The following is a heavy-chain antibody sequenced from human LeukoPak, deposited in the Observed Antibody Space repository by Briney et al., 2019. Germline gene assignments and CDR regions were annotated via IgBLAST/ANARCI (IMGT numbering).Heavy chain of an antibody. D-gene: IGHD3-22*01. CDR2: ISSSSSYI. CDR1: GSTFSSYE. J-gene: IGHJ4*02. Sequence: GGSLRLSCAASGSTFSSYEMNWVRQAPGKGLEWVSSISSSSSYIYYADSVKGRFTISRDNAKNSLYLQMNSLRAEDTAVYYCARLYDGSAYHADHFDYWGQGTLVIVSS. CDR3: ARLYDGSAYHADHFDY. V-gene: IGHV3-21*01.